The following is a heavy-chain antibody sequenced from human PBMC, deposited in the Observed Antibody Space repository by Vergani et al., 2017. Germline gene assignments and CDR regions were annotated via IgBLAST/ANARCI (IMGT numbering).Heavy chain of an antibody. D-gene: IGHD6-13*01. V-gene: IGHV4-61*02. CDR3: ARSSLSSTYNWFDP. J-gene: IGHJ5*02. Sequence: QVQLQESGPGLVKPSQTLSLTCTVSGGSISSGSYSWSWIRQPAGKGLEWIGRIYTSGSTNYNPSLKSRVTISVDTSKNQFSLKLSSVTAADTAVYYCARSSLSSTYNWFDPWGQGTLVTVSS. CDR2: IYTSGST. CDR1: GGSISSGSYS.